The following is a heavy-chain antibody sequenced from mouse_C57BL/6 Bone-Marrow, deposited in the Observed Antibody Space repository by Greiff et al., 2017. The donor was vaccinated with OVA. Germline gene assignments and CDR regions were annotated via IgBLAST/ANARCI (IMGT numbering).Heavy chain of an antibody. CDR1: GFNIKDDY. J-gene: IGHJ1*03. CDR3: TPTVWYFDV. V-gene: IGHV14-4*01. Sequence: EVQLQQSGAELVRPGASVKLSCTASGFNIKDDYMHWVKQRPEQGLEWIGWIDPENGDTEYASKFQGKATITADTSSNTAYLQLSSLTSEDTAVYYCTPTVWYFDVWGTGTTVTVSS. CDR2: IDPENGDT.